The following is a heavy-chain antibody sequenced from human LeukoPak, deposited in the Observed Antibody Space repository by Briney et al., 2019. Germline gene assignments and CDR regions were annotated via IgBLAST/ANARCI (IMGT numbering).Heavy chain of an antibody. J-gene: IGHJ4*02. CDR3: ATGRTYYYDSSGYYYN. CDR1: GFTVSSNH. CDR2: IYSGGNT. V-gene: IGHV3-66*01. Sequence: GGSLRLSCAASGFTVSSNHMSWVRQAPGKGLEWVSLIYSGGNTYYADSAEGRFTISRDDSKNTLYLQMNSLRAEDTAVYYCATGRTYYYDSSGYYYNWGQGTLVTVSS. D-gene: IGHD3-22*01.